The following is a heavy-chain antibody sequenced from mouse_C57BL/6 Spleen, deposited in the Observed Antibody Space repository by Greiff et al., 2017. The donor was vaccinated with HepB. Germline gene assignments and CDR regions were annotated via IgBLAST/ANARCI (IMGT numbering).Heavy chain of an antibody. Sequence: DVQLVESGGGLVQPGGSLKLSCAASGFTFSDYYMYWVRQTPEKRLEWVAYISNGGGSTYYPDTVKGRFTISRDNAKNTLYLQMSRLKSEDTAMYYCARGWLLRAMDYWGQGTSVTVSS. CDR3: ARGWLLRAMDY. V-gene: IGHV5-12*01. D-gene: IGHD2-3*01. J-gene: IGHJ4*01. CDR2: ISNGGGST. CDR1: GFTFSDYY.